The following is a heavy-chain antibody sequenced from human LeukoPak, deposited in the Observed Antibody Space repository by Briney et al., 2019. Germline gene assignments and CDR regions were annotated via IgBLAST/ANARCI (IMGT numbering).Heavy chain of an antibody. J-gene: IGHJ4*02. Sequence: RASETLSLTCAVYGGSFSGYYWSWIRQPPGKGLEWIGEINHSGSTNYNPSLKSRVTISVDTSKSQFSLKLSSVTAADTAVYYCAGLGGSYNFDYWGQGTLVTVSS. CDR3: AGLGGSYNFDY. CDR2: INHSGST. V-gene: IGHV4-34*01. CDR1: GGSFSGYY. D-gene: IGHD1-26*01.